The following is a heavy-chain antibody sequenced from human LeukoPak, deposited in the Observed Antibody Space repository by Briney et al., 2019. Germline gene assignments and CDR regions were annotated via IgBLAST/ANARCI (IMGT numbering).Heavy chain of an antibody. Sequence: SETLSLTCAVYGGSFSGYYWSWIRQPPGKGLEWIGEINHSGSTNYNPSLKSRVTISVDTSKNQFSLKPSSVTAADTAVYYCARGRRPACDYWGQGTLVTVSS. CDR3: ARGRRPACDY. J-gene: IGHJ4*02. D-gene: IGHD2-2*01. CDR1: GGSFSGYY. V-gene: IGHV4-34*01. CDR2: INHSGST.